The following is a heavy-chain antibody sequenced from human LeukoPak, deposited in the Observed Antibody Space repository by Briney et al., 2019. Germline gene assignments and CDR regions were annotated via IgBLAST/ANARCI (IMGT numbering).Heavy chain of an antibody. J-gene: IGHJ4*02. CDR3: ALTVDGVYDY. D-gene: IGHD4-23*01. CDR2: IYWDDDK. V-gene: IGHV2-5*02. CDR1: GFSLRTSGVG. Sequence: ESGPTLVKATQTLTLTCTFSGFSLRTSGVGVGWIRQPPGKALEWLALIYWDDDKRYSPSLKSRVTISKDTSKDQVVLTMNNMDPVDTATYYCALTVDGVYDYWGQGTLVTVSS.